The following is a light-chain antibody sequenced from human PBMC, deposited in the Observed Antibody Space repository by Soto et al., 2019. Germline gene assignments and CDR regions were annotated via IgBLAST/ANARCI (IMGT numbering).Light chain of an antibody. CDR1: SSDIGGYNY. CDR3: SSYTSTSTLYV. CDR2: DVS. V-gene: IGLV2-14*03. J-gene: IGLJ1*01. Sequence: QSALTQPASVSGSPGQSITISCTGTSSDIGGYNYVSWYQQLPGKVPKLIIYDVSNRPSGVSARFSGSKSGNVATMTISGLQAEVEDDYYCSSYTSTSTLYVFGTGTKLTVL.